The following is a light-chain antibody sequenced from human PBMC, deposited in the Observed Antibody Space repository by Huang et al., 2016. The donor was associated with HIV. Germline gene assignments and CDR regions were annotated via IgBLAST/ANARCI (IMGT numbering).Light chain of an antibody. CDR2: QAS. CDR3: QQYSSYIQWT. Sequence: DIQMTQSPSTLSASVGDRVTIICRASQSVRSWLAWYQQKPGKAPKLLIYQASTLQNGVPSRCSGSGSGTEFTLTISSLQPDDFATYYCQQYSSYIQWTFGQGTKVEIK. V-gene: IGKV1-5*03. J-gene: IGKJ1*01. CDR1: QSVRSW.